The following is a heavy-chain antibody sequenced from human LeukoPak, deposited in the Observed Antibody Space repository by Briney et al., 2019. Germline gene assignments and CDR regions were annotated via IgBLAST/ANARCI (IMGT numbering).Heavy chain of an antibody. Sequence: ASVKVSCKASGYTFNNYDINWLRQAPGQGLEWMGWISTDKADTYYAQNYQGRVTMTIDTSTSTAYMELRSLTSDDTAVYYCVRDCASDCSIKGHYFFDLWGRGTLVTVSS. J-gene: IGHJ2*01. CDR2: ISTDKADT. CDR3: VRDCASDCSIKGHYFFDL. CDR1: GYTFNNYD. V-gene: IGHV1-18*01. D-gene: IGHD2-21*02.